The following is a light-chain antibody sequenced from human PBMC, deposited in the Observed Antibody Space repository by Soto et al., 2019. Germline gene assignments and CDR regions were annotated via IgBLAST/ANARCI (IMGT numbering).Light chain of an antibody. CDR1: QSVGNNY. J-gene: IGKJ4*01. CDR2: TAS. Sequence: EIVLTQSPGTLSLSPGERATLSCRASQSVGNNYLAWYQQKPGQAPRLLIHTASSRATAIPDRFSGSGSGTDFTLTINRLEPDDFAVYYCHQHAVSPLTFGGGTKVDIK. V-gene: IGKV3-20*01. CDR3: HQHAVSPLT.